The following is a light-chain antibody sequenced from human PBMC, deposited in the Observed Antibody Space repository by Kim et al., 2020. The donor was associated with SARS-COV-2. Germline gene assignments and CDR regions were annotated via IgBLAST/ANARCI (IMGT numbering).Light chain of an antibody. Sequence: QSVLTQPPSASVTPGQRVTISCSGSSSNIGSKTVNWYQQHPGTAPKHLIYSNNRRPSGVPDRFSGSKSGTSASLAISGLQSEDEADYYCAAWDDSLNGYVFGTGTKVTVL. CDR1: SSNIGSKT. CDR3: AAWDDSLNGYV. J-gene: IGLJ1*01. CDR2: SNN. V-gene: IGLV1-44*01.